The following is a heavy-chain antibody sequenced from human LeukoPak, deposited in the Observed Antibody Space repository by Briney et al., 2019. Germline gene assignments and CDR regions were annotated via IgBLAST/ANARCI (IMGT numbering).Heavy chain of an antibody. Sequence: GGSLRLSCAASGFIVSNNYMSWVRQAPGKGLEWVSVIYSDGSTYYADSVKGRFSISRDNSQNTLYLQMNSLRAEDTAVYYCARESGYSSGWYEGYFDYWGQGTLVTVSS. CDR3: ARESGYSSGWYEGYFDY. J-gene: IGHJ4*02. V-gene: IGHV3-53*01. CDR1: GFIVSNNY. D-gene: IGHD6-19*01. CDR2: IYSDGST.